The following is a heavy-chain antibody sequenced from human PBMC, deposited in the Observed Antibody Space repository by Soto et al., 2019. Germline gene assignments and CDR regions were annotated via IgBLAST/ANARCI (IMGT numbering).Heavy chain of an antibody. CDR3: ARHTRPSRITLVRARSGAFDI. CDR2: ISAYNGNT. Sequence: GASVKVSCKASGYTFTIYGISWVRQAPGQGLEWMGWISAYNGNTNYAQKLQGRVTMTTDTSISTAYLQWGSLKASDTAMYYCARHTRPSRITLVRARSGAFDIWGQGTMVTVSS. D-gene: IGHD3-10*01. V-gene: IGHV1-18*01. J-gene: IGHJ3*02. CDR1: GYTFTIYG.